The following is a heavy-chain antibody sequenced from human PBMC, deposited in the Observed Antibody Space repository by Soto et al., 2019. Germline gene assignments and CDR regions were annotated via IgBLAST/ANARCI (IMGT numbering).Heavy chain of an antibody. CDR2: IKNKDNNYAT. CDR1: GSTFSGSA. Sequence: GGSLRLSCAAAGSTFSGSAMHWVRQASGNGLEWIGRIKNKDNNYATAYAASVKGRFTVSRDDSTNTAYLHMNSLRSEDTAIYYCTRLDPHKRIAARQFAFDIWGQGKMVTVSS. J-gene: IGHJ3*02. V-gene: IGHV3-73*01. CDR3: TRLDPHKRIAARQFAFDI. D-gene: IGHD6-6*01.